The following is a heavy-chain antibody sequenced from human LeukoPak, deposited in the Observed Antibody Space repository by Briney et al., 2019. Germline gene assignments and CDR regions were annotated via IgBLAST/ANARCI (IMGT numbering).Heavy chain of an antibody. J-gene: IGHJ4*02. CDR1: GGSISSYY. Sequence: PSETLSLTCTVSGGSISSYYWSWIRQPPGKGLEWIGYMYYSGSTNYNPSLKSRVTISVETSKNQFSLKLSSVTAADTAVYYCARVETAPGPFDYWGQGTLVTVSS. CDR2: MYYSGST. CDR3: ARVETAPGPFDY. V-gene: IGHV4-59*01.